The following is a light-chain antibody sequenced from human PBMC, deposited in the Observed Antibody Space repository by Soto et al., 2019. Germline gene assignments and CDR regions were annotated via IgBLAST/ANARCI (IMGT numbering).Light chain of an antibody. Sequence: DIQMTQSPSSLSASVGDRLTITCRASQAVGSYLNWFQQKAGKRPKLLIYASSKLERGVPSRFRGTGSGTDFTLTVSSLQPEDFATYYCQQAYRAPWTFGQGTKVEV. V-gene: IGKV1-39*01. J-gene: IGKJ1*01. CDR3: QQAYRAPWT. CDR1: QAVGSY. CDR2: ASS.